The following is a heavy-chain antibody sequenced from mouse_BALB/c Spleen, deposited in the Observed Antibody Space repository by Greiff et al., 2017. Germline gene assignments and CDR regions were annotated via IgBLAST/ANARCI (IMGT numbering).Heavy chain of an antibody. D-gene: IGHD1-1*01. Sequence: EVQLVESGGGLVKPGGSLKLSCAASGFTFSSYAMSWVRQTPEKRLEWVASISSGGSTYYPDSVKGRFTISRDNARNILYLQMSSLRSEDTAMYYCARETTEPFDYWGQGTTLTVSS. CDR3: ARETTEPFDY. J-gene: IGHJ2*01. V-gene: IGHV5-6-5*01. CDR2: ISSGGST. CDR1: GFTFSSYA.